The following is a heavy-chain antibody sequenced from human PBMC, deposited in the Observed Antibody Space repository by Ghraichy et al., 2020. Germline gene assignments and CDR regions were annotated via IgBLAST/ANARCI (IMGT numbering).Heavy chain of an antibody. Sequence: SETLSLTCTVSGGSISSYYWSWIRQPPGKGLEWIGYIYYSGSTNYNPSLKSRVTISVDTSKNQFSLKLSSVTAADTAVYYCARAATEAKYYDFWSGYYIRNWFDPWGQGTLVTVSS. D-gene: IGHD3-3*01. V-gene: IGHV4-59*01. CDR2: IYYSGST. CDR3: ARAATEAKYYDFWSGYYIRNWFDP. J-gene: IGHJ5*02. CDR1: GGSISSYY.